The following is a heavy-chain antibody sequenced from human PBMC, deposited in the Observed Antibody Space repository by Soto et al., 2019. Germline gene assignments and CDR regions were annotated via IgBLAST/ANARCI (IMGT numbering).Heavy chain of an antibody. V-gene: IGHV4-39*01. J-gene: IGHJ6*02. CDR1: GGSISGSSYY. D-gene: IGHD5-18*01. CDR2: IYYSGST. CDR3: ARQVTAMDRYYYYGMDV. Sequence: SETMSLTCTVSGGSISGSSYYWGWIRQPPGKGLEWIGSIYYSGSTYYNPSLKSRVTISVDTSKNQFSLKLSSVTAADTAVYYCARQVTAMDRYYYYGMDVWGQGTTVTVSS.